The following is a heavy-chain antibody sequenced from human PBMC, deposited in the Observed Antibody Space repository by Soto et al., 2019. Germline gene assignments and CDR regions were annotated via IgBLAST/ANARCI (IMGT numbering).Heavy chain of an antibody. CDR1: GYTIKNYG. CDR2: ISAYNGDT. D-gene: IGHD3-9*01. Sequence: QDHLVQSGAEVKKPGASAKVSCKASGYTIKNYGINWVRQAPGRGLEWVAWISAYNGDTSYAQHFQGRVTVTTETVTNTAYMELRSLRPDDTAVYFCVLGGLETGYYRDMDYWGQGTLVSVSS. CDR3: VLGGLETGYYRDMDY. V-gene: IGHV1-18*04. J-gene: IGHJ4*02.